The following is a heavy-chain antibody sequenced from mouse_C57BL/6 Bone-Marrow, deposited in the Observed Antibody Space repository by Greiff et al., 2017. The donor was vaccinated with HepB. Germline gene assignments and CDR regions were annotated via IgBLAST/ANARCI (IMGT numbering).Heavy chain of an antibody. D-gene: IGHD2-4*01. V-gene: IGHV8-12*01. CDR2: IYWDDDK. J-gene: IGHJ4*01. CDR1: GFSLSTSGMG. Sequence: QVTLKVSGPGILQSSQTLSLTCSFSGFSLSTSGMGVSWIRQPSGKGLEWLAHIYWDDDKRYNPSLKSRLTISKDTSRNQVFLKITSVDTADTATYDCARPFYDYDQGEAGYAMDYWGQGTSVTVSS. CDR3: ARPFYDYDQGEAGYAMDY.